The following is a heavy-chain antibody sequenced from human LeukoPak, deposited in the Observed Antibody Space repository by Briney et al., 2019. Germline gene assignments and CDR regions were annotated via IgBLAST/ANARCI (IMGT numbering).Heavy chain of an antibody. D-gene: IGHD2-21*01. CDR3: AKKLLVGNSRNDAFDI. CDR1: GFTFDDYA. V-gene: IGHV3-23*01. Sequence: GRSLRLSCAASGFTFDDYAMHWVRQAPGKGLEWVSAISGSGGSTYYADSVKGRFTISRDNSKNTLYLQMNSLRAEDTAVYYCAKKLLVGNSRNDAFDIWGQGTLVTVSS. J-gene: IGHJ3*02. CDR2: ISGSGGST.